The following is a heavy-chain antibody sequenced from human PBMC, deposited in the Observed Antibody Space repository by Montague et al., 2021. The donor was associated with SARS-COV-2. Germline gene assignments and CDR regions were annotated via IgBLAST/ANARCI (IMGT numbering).Heavy chain of an antibody. CDR3: AKHRAGTTPFDY. CDR1: GFTFSSYA. J-gene: IGHJ4*02. D-gene: IGHD1-7*01. Sequence: LRLSFAASGFTFSSYAMSWVRQAPGKGLEWVSEITGSGGTTYYADSVKGRFTISRDNSKYTLFLQMHSLRAEDTAIYYCAKHRAGTTPFDYWGQGTLVTVSS. V-gene: IGHV3-23*01. CDR2: ITGSGGTT.